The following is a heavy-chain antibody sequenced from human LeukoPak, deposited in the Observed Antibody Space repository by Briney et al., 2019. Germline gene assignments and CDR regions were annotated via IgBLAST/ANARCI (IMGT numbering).Heavy chain of an antibody. CDR1: GFSFSRYA. D-gene: IGHD2/OR15-2a*01. V-gene: IGHV3-23*01. CDR2: ISGGGDRV. CDR3: ARANSSYYFDY. Sequence: GGSLRLSCAASGFSFSRYAMTWVRQAPGKRLEWVSVISGGGDRVDYAESVKGRFTISRDNSKSTLYLQMYSLRAEDTAVYYCARANSSYYFDYWGQGTLVTVSS. J-gene: IGHJ4*02.